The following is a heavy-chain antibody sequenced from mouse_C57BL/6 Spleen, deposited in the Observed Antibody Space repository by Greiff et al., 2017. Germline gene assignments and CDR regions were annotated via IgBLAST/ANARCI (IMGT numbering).Heavy chain of an antibody. V-gene: IGHV6-3*01. CDR2: IRLKSDNYAT. CDR3: TAYDYEFAY. D-gene: IGHD2-4*01. CDR1: GFTFSNYW. Sequence: EVHLVESGGGLVQPGGSMKLSCVASGFTFSNYWMNWVRQSPEKGLEWVAQIRLKSDNYATHYAESVKGRFTISRDDSKSSVYLQMNNLRAEDTGIYYCTAYDYEFAYWGQGTLVTVSA. J-gene: IGHJ3*01.